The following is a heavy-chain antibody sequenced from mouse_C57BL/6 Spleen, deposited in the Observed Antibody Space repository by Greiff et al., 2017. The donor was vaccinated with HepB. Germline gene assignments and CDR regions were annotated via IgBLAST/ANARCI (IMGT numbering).Heavy chain of an antibody. CDR1: GYAFSSYW. D-gene: IGHD1-1*01. V-gene: IGHV1-80*01. CDR2: IYPGDGDT. CDR3: ARCYGSSVAWFAY. J-gene: IGHJ3*01. Sequence: QVQLQQSGAELVKPGASVKISCKASGYAFSSYWMNWVKQRPGKGLEWIGQIYPGDGDTNYNGKFKGKATLTADKSSSTAYMQLSGLTSEDSAVYFCARCYGSSVAWFAYWGQGTLVTVSA.